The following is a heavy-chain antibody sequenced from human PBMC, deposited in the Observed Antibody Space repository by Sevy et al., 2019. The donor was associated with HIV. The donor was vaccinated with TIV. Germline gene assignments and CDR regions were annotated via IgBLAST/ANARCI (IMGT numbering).Heavy chain of an antibody. CDR1: GFTFSDYY. Sequence: GGPLRLSCAASGFTFSDYYMSWIRQAPGKGLEWISDISGSDGTTYYADSVKGRFTISRDNAKNSLYLQMNSLRAEDTAVYYCARDHVKDGDLGDYYYYAMDVWGQGTTVTVSS. V-gene: IGHV3-11*01. D-gene: IGHD4-17*01. J-gene: IGHJ6*02. CDR2: ISGSDGTT. CDR3: ARDHVKDGDLGDYYYYAMDV.